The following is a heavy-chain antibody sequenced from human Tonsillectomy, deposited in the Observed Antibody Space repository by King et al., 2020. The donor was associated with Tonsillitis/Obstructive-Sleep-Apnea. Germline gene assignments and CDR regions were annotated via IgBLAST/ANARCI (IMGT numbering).Heavy chain of an antibody. CDR1: GFTFSSYW. J-gene: IGHJ5*02. V-gene: IGHV3-74*01. CDR3: ARGAYGDYESWFDP. CDR2: VNSDGSST. D-gene: IGHD4-17*01. Sequence: VQLVESGGGLVQPGGSLRLSCAASGFTFSSYWMHWVRQAPGKGLVWVSRVNSDGSSTSYADSVKGRFTISRDNAKNTLYLQMNSLRAEDTAVYYCARGAYGDYESWFDPWGQGTLVTVSS.